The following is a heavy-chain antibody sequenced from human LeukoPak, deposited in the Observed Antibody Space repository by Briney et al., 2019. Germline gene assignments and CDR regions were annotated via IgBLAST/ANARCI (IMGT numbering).Heavy chain of an antibody. D-gene: IGHD3-3*01. V-gene: IGHV1-18*01. J-gene: IGHJ5*02. Sequence: GASVKVSCKASGYTFSSYGISWVRQAPGQGPEWMGWISAYNGNTSYAQKFQGRVTMTTDTSTSTTYMEVRSLRSDDTAVYYCARHGHDFWSGQNWFDPWGQGTLVTVSS. CDR3: ARHGHDFWSGQNWFDP. CDR2: ISAYNGNT. CDR1: GYTFSSYG.